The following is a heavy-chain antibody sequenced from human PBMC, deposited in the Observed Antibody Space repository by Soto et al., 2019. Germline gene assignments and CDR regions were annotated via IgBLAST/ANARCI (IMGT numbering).Heavy chain of an antibody. D-gene: IGHD6-19*01. CDR1: GFTFSSYW. Sequence: GGSLRLSCAASGFTFSSYWMSWVRQAPGKGLEWVANIKQDGSEKYYVDSVKGRFTISRDNAKNSLYLQMNSLRAEDTAVYYCVRRQWLDNYYYGMDVWGQGTTVTVSS. CDR2: IKQDGSEK. J-gene: IGHJ6*02. CDR3: VRRQWLDNYYYGMDV. V-gene: IGHV3-7*05.